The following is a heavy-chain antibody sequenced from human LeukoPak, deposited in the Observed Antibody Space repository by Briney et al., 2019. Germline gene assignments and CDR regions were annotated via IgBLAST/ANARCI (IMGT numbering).Heavy chain of an antibody. J-gene: IGHJ1*01. D-gene: IGHD3-22*01. CDR2: ISSSSSYI. CDR1: GFTFSSYS. V-gene: IGHV3-21*04. CDR3: ARSRRAINITVAEDRIEYFQH. Sequence: KSGGSLRLSCAASGFTFSSYSMNWVRQAPGKGLEWVSSISSSSSYIYYADSVKGRFTISRDNAKNSLYLQMSSLRAEDTAVYYCARSRRAINITVAEDRIEYFQHWGQGTLVTVSS.